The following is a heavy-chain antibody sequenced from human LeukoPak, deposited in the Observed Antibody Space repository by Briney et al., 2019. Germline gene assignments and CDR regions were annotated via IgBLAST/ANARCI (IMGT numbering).Heavy chain of an antibody. CDR2: ISSSKKHT. J-gene: IGHJ6*04. CDR3: ARGTQWLAGYYYYGMDV. V-gene: IGHV3-11*06. CDR1: GFSFSDFY. D-gene: IGHD6-19*01. Sequence: SGGSLRLSCTASGFSFSDFYMTWIRQAPGRGLDWVSYISSSKKHTKYADSVKGRFTISRDNANNSLYLQMNSLRAEDTAVYYCARGTQWLAGYYYYGMDVWGKGTTVTVSS.